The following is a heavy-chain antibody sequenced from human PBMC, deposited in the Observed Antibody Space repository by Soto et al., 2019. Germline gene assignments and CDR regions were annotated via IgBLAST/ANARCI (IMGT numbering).Heavy chain of an antibody. CDR3: ARDMDDILTGENDY. D-gene: IGHD3-9*01. CDR1: GGTFSSYT. J-gene: IGHJ4*02. V-gene: IGHV1-69*04. CDR2: IIPILGIA. Sequence: ASVKVSCKASGGTFSSYTISWVRQAPGQGLEWMGRIIPILGIANYAQKFQGRVTITADKSTSTAYMELSSLRSEDTAVYYCARDMDDILTGENDYWGQGTLVTVSS.